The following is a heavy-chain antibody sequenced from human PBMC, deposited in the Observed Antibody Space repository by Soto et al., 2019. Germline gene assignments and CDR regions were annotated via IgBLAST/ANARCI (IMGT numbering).Heavy chain of an antibody. Sequence: VQLQESGPGLVKPSETLSLTCADSGVPIGSYYWSWIRQPPGKGLEWVANMYYSGSTNYNPSLKSRVTISLDTSKNQLSLNLSSVTAADTAIYYCARALSTWYYFDYWGQGTLVTVSS. CDR3: ARALSTWYYFDY. CDR1: GVPIGSYY. V-gene: IGHV4-59*01. D-gene: IGHD6-13*01. J-gene: IGHJ4*02. CDR2: MYYSGST.